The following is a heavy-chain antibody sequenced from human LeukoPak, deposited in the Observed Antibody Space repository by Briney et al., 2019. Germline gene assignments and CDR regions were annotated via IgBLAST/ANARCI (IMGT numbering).Heavy chain of an antibody. CDR3: ARGSLRYGSGSYQTRPFDY. CDR2: IYYSGST. D-gene: IGHD3-10*01. CDR1: GDSISSYY. V-gene: IGHV4-59*01. Sequence: SETLSLTCTVSGDSISSYYWSWIRQPPGKGLEWIGYIYYSGSTNYNPSLKSRVTISVDTSKNQFSLKLSSVTAADTAVYYCARGSLRYGSGSYQTRPFDYWGQGTLVTVSS. J-gene: IGHJ4*02.